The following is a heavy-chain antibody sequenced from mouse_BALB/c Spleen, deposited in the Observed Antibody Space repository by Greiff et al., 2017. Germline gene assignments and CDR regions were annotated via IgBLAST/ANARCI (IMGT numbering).Heavy chain of an antibody. J-gene: IGHJ4*01. Sequence: EVQLVESGGGLVQPGGSRKLSCAASGFTFSSFGMHWVRQAPEKGLEWVAYISSGSSTIYYADTVKGRFTISRDNPKNTLFLQMTSLRSEDTAMYYCASRDSDYWGQGTSVTVSS. CDR2: ISSGSSTI. CDR3: ASRDSDY. CDR1: GFTFSSFG. V-gene: IGHV5-17*02.